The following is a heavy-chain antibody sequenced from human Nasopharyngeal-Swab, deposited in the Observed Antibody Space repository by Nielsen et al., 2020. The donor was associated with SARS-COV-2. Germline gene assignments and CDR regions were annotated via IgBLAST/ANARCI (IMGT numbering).Heavy chain of an antibody. CDR3: ARGGGRVVVVPAARVRSYYYGMDV. V-gene: IGHV4-59*12. J-gene: IGHJ6*02. D-gene: IGHD2-2*01. CDR2: IYYSGST. Sequence: IRQPPGKGLEWIGYIYYSGSTNYNPSLKSRVTISVDTSKNQFSLKLSSVTAADTAVYYCARGGGRVVVVPAARVRSYYYGMDVWGQGTTVTVSS.